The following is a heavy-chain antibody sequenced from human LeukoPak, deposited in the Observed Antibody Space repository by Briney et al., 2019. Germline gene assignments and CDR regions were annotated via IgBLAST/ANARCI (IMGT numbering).Heavy chain of an antibody. V-gene: IGHV4-39*07. CDR3: ARYPRYSSSWYGFDY. CDR1: GGSISSSNYY. J-gene: IGHJ4*02. D-gene: IGHD6-13*01. Sequence: SETLSLTCTVSGGSISSSNYYWVWIRQPPGKGLEWIGSIHYSGNTYYNPSLKCRVTMSVDTSKNQFSLKLSSETAADTAVYYCARYPRYSSSWYGFDYWGQGTLVTVSS. CDR2: IHYSGNT.